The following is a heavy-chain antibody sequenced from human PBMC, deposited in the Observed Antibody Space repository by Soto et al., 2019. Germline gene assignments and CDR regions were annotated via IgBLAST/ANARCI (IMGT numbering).Heavy chain of an antibody. Sequence: ASVKVSCKASGYTFTSYGISWVRQAPGQGLEWMGWISAYNGNTNYAQKLQGRVTMTTDTSTSTAYMELRSLRSDDTAVYYCERDXSGVAGTWEGVIDYWGQGTLVTVSS. CDR3: ERDXSGVAGTWEGVIDY. V-gene: IGHV1-18*01. CDR2: ISAYNGNT. CDR1: GYTFTSYG. J-gene: IGHJ4*02. D-gene: IGHD6-19*01.